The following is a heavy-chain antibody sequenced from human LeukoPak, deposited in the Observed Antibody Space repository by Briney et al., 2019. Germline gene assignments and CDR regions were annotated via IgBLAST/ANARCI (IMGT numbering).Heavy chain of an antibody. CDR3: ARDISEQWLVPSYYYYGMDV. CDR2: IIPIFGTA. V-gene: IGHV1-69*06. D-gene: IGHD6-19*01. CDR1: GGTFSSYA. Sequence: SVKVSCKASGGTFSSYAISWVRQAPGQGLEWMGGIIPIFGTANYAQKFQGRVTITADKSTSTAYMELRSLRSDDTAVYYCARDISEQWLVPSYYYYGMDVWGKGTTVTVSS. J-gene: IGHJ6*04.